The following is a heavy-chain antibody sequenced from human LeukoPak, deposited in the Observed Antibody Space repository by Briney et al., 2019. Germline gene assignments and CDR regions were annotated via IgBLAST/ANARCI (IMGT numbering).Heavy chain of an antibody. CDR1: GGSFSGYY. Sequence: TSETLSLTCAVYGGSFSGYYWSWIRQPPGKGLEWIGEINHSGSTNYNPSLKSRVTISVDTSKNQFSLKLSSVTAADTAVYYCARGSSAVDFDYWGQGTLVTVSS. CDR2: INHSGST. V-gene: IGHV4-34*01. J-gene: IGHJ4*02. CDR3: ARGSSAVDFDY.